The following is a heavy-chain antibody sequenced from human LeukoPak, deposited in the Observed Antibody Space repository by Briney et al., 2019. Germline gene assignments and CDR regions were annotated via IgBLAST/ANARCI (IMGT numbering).Heavy chain of an antibody. CDR3: ATNTRAYYYDSSGYYVPSYFDY. D-gene: IGHD3-22*01. J-gene: IGHJ4*02. Sequence: SETLSLTCTVSSGSISNGYYYWNWTRQPPGKGLEWIGSIEYTGSTYYNPSLKSRVTISVDTSKNQFSLKLNSLTAADTAVYYCATNTRAYYYDSSGYYVPSYFDYWGQGTLVTVSS. V-gene: IGHV4-39*01. CDR2: IEYTGST. CDR1: SGSISNGYYY.